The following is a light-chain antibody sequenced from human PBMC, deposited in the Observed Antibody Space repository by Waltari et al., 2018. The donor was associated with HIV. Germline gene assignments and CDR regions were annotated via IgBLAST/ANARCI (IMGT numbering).Light chain of an antibody. CDR3: CSYAASRSVV. V-gene: IGLV2-23*02. Sequence: QSALAQPASVSDSPGQSITISCTGTSSDVGNHNLGSWYQQHPGKVPKLIIYEVTKRPSGVSNRFSGSKSGNTASLTISGLQAEDEADYYCCSYAASRSVVFGGGTKLTVL. J-gene: IGLJ2*01. CDR1: SSDVGNHNL. CDR2: EVT.